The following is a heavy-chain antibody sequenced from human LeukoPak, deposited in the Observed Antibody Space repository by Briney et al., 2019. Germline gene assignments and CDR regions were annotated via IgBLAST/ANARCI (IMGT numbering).Heavy chain of an antibody. CDR3: ATGERLVPAAMWFDY. CDR2: INPKSGGR. J-gene: IGHJ4*02. V-gene: IGHV1-2*02. D-gene: IGHD2-2*01. CDR1: GYXFTDYY. Sequence: GASVKVSCRASGYXFTDYYMHWVRQAPGQGLEWMGWINPKSGGRSYAQRFQGRVTMTRDTSISTAYMELSGLRSDDTAVYYCATGERLVPAAMWFDYWGQGTLVTVSS.